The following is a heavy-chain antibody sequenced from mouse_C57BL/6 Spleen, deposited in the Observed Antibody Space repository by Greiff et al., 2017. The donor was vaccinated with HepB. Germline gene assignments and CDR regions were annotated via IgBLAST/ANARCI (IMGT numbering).Heavy chain of an antibody. D-gene: IGHD2-5*01. CDR3: AREGAYYSNSY. J-gene: IGHJ3*01. V-gene: IGHV1-59*01. CDR2: IDPSDSYT. Sequence: QVQLQQPGAELVRPGTSVKLSCKASGYTFTSYWMHWVKQRPGQGLEWIGVIDPSDSYTNYNQKFKGKATLTVDTSSSTAYMQLSSLTSEDSAVYYCAREGAYYSNSYWGQGTLVTVSA. CDR1: GYTFTSYW.